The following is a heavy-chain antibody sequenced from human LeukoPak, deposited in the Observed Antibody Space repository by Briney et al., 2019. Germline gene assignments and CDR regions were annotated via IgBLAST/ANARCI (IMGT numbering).Heavy chain of an antibody. CDR1: GGSFSSYY. J-gene: IGHJ4*02. V-gene: IGHV4-4*07. D-gene: IGHD1-26*01. Sequence: SETLSLTGTVSGGSFSSYYWSWIRQPAGKGREWIGCIYTSGNTHYNPSLNSRVTMSLHTSKNHFSLKLSSVSAGDTGVYYCARDRIILGGSYYIRYFDYWGQRTPVTVSS. CDR2: IYTSGNT. CDR3: ARDRIILGGSYYIRYFDY.